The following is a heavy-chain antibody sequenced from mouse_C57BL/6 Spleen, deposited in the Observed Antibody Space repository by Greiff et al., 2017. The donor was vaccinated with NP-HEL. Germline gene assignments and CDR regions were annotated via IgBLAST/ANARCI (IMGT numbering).Heavy chain of an antibody. J-gene: IGHJ4*01. CDR1: GFNIKDYY. CDR2: IDPEDGET. CDR3: ASRGYGSSWAMDY. V-gene: IGHV14-2*01. Sequence: EVQLQQSGAELVKPGASVKLSCTASGFNIKDYYMHWVKQRTEQGLEWIGRIDPEDGETKYDPKFQGKATITADTSSNTAYLQLSSLTSEDTAVYYCASRGYGSSWAMDYWGQGTSVTVSS. D-gene: IGHD1-1*01.